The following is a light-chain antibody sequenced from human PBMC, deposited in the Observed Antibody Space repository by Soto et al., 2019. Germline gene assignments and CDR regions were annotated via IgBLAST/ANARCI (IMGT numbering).Light chain of an antibody. CDR2: EGI. CDR1: SSTVGGFNV. J-gene: IGLJ1*01. CDR3: CSYVGATTYV. V-gene: IGLV2-23*01. Sequence: QSVLAQPASVSGSPGQSITISCTGTSSTVGGFNVVSWYQQHPGKAPKVIIYEGIKRPSGVSNRFSGSNSGSTASLTISGLPAEDEADYYCCSYVGATTYVFGTGTKSPS.